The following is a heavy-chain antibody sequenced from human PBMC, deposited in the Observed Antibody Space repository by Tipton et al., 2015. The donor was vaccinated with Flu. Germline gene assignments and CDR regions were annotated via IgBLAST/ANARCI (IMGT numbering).Heavy chain of an antibody. Sequence: RLVQSGGGLIRPGGSLRLSCAVSGFTVSTSYMSWVRQPPGKGLEWVSIVYDDGRTYYADSVEGRFAISRDNSKNILYLQMNSLRADDTAVYFCARDEGGTYPDWGQGTLVTVSS. J-gene: IGHJ4*02. D-gene: IGHD1-14*01. CDR2: VYDDGRT. V-gene: IGHV3-53*01. CDR1: GFTVSTSY. CDR3: ARDEGGTYPD.